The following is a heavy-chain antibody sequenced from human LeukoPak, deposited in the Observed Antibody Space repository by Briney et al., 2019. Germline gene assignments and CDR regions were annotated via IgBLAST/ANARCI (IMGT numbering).Heavy chain of an antibody. CDR3: ARANFLYCSSTTCLFDY. J-gene: IGHJ4*02. CDR1: GYAFTDYY. CDR2: INPNGGDT. Sequence: ASVKVSCKASGYAFTDYYLHWLRQAPGQGFEWMGWINPNGGDTNYAQKFQGRVTMTRDTSISTAHMEMSRLRSDDTAVYYCARANFLYCSSTTCLFDYWGQGTLVTVSS. D-gene: IGHD2-2*01. V-gene: IGHV1-2*02.